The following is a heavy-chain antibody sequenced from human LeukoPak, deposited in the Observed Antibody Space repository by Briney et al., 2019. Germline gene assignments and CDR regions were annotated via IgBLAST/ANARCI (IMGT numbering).Heavy chain of an antibody. J-gene: IGHJ4*02. V-gene: IGHV3-23*01. CDR1: GFTFSTYA. CDR2: ISGSGGST. D-gene: IGHD3-22*01. Sequence: GGSLRLSCAASGFTFSTYAMSWVRQAPGKGLEWVSAISGSGGSTYYADSVRGRFTISRDGSKNTLYLQMNSLRAEDTAVYYCAKYYSDSSSYIDYWGQGTLVTVSS. CDR3: AKYYSDSSSYIDY.